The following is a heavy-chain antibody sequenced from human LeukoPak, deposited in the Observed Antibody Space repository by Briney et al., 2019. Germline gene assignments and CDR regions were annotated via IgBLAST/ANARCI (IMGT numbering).Heavy chain of an antibody. CDR2: IYYSGST. V-gene: IGHV4-39*07. CDR3: ARDRYYYDSSGYYTLDY. J-gene: IGHJ4*02. CDR1: GGSISSSSYY. Sequence: SETLSLTCTVSGGSISSSSYYWGWIRQPPGKGLEWIGSIYYSGSTYYNPSLKSRVTISVDTSKNQFSLKLSSVTAADTAVYYCARDRYYYDSSGYYTLDYWGQGTLVTVSS. D-gene: IGHD3-22*01.